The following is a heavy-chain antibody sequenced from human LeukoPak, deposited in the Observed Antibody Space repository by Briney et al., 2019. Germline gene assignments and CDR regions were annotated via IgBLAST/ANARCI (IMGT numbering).Heavy chain of an antibody. J-gene: IGHJ3*02. V-gene: IGHV4-39*01. CDR3: ARHNTVQAFDI. Sequence: PSETLSLTCTVSGGSISSSSYYWGWIRQPPGKGLEWIGSIYYSGSTYYNPSLKSRVTISVDTSKNQFSLKLSSVTAADTAVYYCARHNTVQAFDIWGQGTMVTVSS. D-gene: IGHD4-17*01. CDR1: GGSISSSSYY. CDR2: IYYSGST.